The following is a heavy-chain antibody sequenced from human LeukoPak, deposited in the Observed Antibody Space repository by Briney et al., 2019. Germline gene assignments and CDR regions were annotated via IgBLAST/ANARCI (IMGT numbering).Heavy chain of an antibody. CDR3: ARGGLRFLKWFPPDV. Sequence: GGSLRLSCAASDFTFSNYGMHWVRQAPGKGLEWVALISYDGSSKDYADSVKGRFTTSRDNSKNTLYLQMNSLRVEDTAVYYCARGGLRFLKWFPPDVWGKGTTVTVSS. CDR2: ISYDGSSK. CDR1: DFTFSNYG. D-gene: IGHD3-3*01. V-gene: IGHV3-30-3*01. J-gene: IGHJ6*04.